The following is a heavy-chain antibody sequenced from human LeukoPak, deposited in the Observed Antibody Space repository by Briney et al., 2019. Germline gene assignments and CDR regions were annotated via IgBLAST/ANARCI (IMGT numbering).Heavy chain of an antibody. V-gene: IGHV3-30*02. CDR2: IWYDGRDK. J-gene: IGHJ4*02. D-gene: IGHD5-18*01. Sequence: GGSLRLSCAASGFTFSGCGKHWVRQAPGKGLEGVAFIWYDGRDKYYADSVKGRFTISRDNSKNTLYLQMNSLRAEDTAMYYCAKDPYSYGSYFDYWGQGTLVTVSS. CDR3: AKDPYSYGSYFDY. CDR1: GFTFSGCG.